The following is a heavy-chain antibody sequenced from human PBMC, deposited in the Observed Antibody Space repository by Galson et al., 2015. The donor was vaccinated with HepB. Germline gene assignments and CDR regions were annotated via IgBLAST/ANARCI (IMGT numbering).Heavy chain of an antibody. J-gene: IGHJ6*02. CDR2: INAGNGNT. CDR3: AKSGGLLKYYGMDV. V-gene: IGHV1-3*01. D-gene: IGHD2-15*01. CDR1: GYTFTDYV. Sequence: SVKVSCKASGYTFTDYVMYWVRQAPGQRLEWMGWINAGNGNTKYSQKFQGRVTITRETSASTAYMELSSLTSEDTAVYYCAKSGGLLKYYGMDVWGQGTTVTVS.